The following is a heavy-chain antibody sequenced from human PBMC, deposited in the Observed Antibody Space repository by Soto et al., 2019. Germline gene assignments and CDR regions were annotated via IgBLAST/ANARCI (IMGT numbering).Heavy chain of an antibody. CDR1: GFPFSDAW. CDR2: IKSKTDGGTT. CDR3: TTEDPSWLRGLEY. V-gene: IGHV3-15*01. J-gene: IGHJ4*02. D-gene: IGHD5-12*01. Sequence: EVQLVESGGGLVKPGGSLRVSCAASGFPFSDAWMSWVRQAPGKGLDWVSRIKSKTDGGTTDYAAPVKGRFTISRDDSKNTLYLQMDSLKTEDTAVYYCTTEDPSWLRGLEYWGQGTLVTVSS.